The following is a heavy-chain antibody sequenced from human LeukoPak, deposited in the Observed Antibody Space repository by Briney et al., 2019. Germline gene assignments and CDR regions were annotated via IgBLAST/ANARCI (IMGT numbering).Heavy chain of an antibody. D-gene: IGHD2-2*01. CDR2: INHSGST. Sequence: PSETLSLTCAVYGGSFSGYYWSWIRQPPGKGLEWIGEINHSGSTNYNPSLKSRVTISVDTSKNQFSLKLSSVTAADTAVYYCARVGLDIVVVPAAMEDYYYYYYMDVWGKGTTVTISS. V-gene: IGHV4-34*01. J-gene: IGHJ6*03. CDR1: GGSFSGYY. CDR3: ARVGLDIVVVPAAMEDYYYYYYMDV.